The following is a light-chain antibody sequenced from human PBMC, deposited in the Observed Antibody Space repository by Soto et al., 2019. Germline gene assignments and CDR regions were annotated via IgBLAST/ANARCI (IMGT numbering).Light chain of an antibody. V-gene: IGLV2-14*01. CDR1: SSDIGGYNY. CDR3: SSYTSRTTFVI. Sequence: ALTQPASVSGSPGQSITISCTGTSSDIGGYNYVSWYQHHPGKAPKLMIYEVSNRPSGVSNRFSGSKSGNTASLTISGLQAEDEADYHCSSYTSRTTFVIFGGGTKLTVL. J-gene: IGLJ2*01. CDR2: EVS.